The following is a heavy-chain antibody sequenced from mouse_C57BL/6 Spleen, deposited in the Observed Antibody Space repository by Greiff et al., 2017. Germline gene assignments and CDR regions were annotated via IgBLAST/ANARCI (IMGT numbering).Heavy chain of an antibody. CDR2: SRNKANDYTT. J-gene: IGHJ1*03. D-gene: IGHD1-2*01. CDR3: ARDAGYSGIYWYFDV. Sequence: EVMLVESGGGLVQSGRSLRLSCATSGFTFSDFYMEWVRQAPGKGLEWIAASRNKANDYTTEYSASVKGRFIVSRDTSQSILYLQMNALRAEDTAIYYCARDAGYSGIYWYFDVWGTGTTVTVSS. V-gene: IGHV7-1*01. CDR1: GFTFSDFY.